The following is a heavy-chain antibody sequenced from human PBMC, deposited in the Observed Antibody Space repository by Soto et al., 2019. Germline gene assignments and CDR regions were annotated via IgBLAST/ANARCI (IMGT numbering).Heavy chain of an antibody. V-gene: IGHV3-53*02. Sequence: EVQLVETGGGLIQPGGSLRLSCAASGFTVSSNYMSWVRQAPGKGLEWVSVIYSGGSTYYADSVKGRFTISRDNSKNTLYLQMNSLRAEHTAVYYCERDRDSISAVPFGYYGMDVWGQGTTVTVSS. J-gene: IGHJ6*02. CDR3: ERDRDSISAVPFGYYGMDV. CDR1: GFTVSSNY. D-gene: IGHD6-6*01. CDR2: IYSGGST.